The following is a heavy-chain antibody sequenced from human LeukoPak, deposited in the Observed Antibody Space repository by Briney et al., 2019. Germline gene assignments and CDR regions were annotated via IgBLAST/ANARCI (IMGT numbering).Heavy chain of an antibody. J-gene: IGHJ4*02. D-gene: IGHD5-12*01. CDR3: AKSHSVGYRGYFDY. CDR2: ISDSGDST. Sequence: PGGSLRLSWAASGSTFTTYAMSWVRQPQGQGLEWISTISDSGDSTYYADSVKGRFTISRDNSKNTLYVQMNSLRAEDTAVYYCAKSHSVGYRGYFDYWGQGTLVTVSS. V-gene: IGHV3-23*01. CDR1: GSTFTTYA.